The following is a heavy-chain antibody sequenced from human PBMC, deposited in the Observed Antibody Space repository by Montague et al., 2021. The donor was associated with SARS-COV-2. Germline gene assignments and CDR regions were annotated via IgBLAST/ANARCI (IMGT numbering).Heavy chain of an antibody. Sequence: SETLSLTCAVSGGSISSSNWWSWVRQPPGKGLEWIGEIYHSGSTNYNPSLKSRVTISVDKSKNQFSLKLSSVTAADTAVYYCARRPLGYYYDGMDVWGQGTTVIVSS. V-gene: IGHV4-4*02. CDR3: ARRPLGYYYDGMDV. J-gene: IGHJ6*02. CDR1: GGSISSSNW. CDR2: IYHSGST.